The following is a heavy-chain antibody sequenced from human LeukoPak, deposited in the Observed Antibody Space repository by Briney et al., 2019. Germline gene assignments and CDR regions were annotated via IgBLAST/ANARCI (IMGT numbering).Heavy chain of an antibody. CDR1: GFTVSSNY. CDR2: IKSKTDGGTT. Sequence: PGGSLRLSCAASGFTVSSNYMSWVRQAPGKGLEWVGRIKSKTDGGTTDYAAPVKGRFTISRDDSKNTLYLQMNSLKTEDTAVYYCTTDLVDGYIFFDYWGQGTLVTVSS. J-gene: IGHJ4*02. D-gene: IGHD5-12*01. CDR3: TTDLVDGYIFFDY. V-gene: IGHV3-15*01.